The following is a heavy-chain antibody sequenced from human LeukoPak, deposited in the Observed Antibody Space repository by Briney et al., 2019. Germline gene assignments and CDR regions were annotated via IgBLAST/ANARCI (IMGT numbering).Heavy chain of an antibody. Sequence: SETLSLTCTVSGGSISSNSYYWGWIRQPRGKGLEWIGNMFHSGRTYYNPSFKSRVTISVDTSKNQFSLKLNSVTAADTAVYYCARVSPDREGSGSFDYWGQGTLVTVSS. D-gene: IGHD3-10*01. CDR3: ARVSPDREGSGSFDY. CDR1: GGSISSNSYY. CDR2: MFHSGRT. V-gene: IGHV4-39*01. J-gene: IGHJ4*02.